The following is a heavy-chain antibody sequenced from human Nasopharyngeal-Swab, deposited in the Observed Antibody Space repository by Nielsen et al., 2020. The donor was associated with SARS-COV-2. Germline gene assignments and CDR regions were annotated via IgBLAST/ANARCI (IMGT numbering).Heavy chain of an antibody. J-gene: IGHJ3*02. CDR3: ADELVVVPAAYM. Sequence: GESLKISCAASGFTFSSYGMHWVRQAPGKGLEWVAVISYDGSNKYYADSVKGRFTISRDNAKSSVFLQMNSLGVEDTAVYYCADELVVVPAAYMWGQGTMVTVSS. CDR1: GFTFSSYG. D-gene: IGHD2-15*01. V-gene: IGHV3-30*18. CDR2: ISYDGSNK.